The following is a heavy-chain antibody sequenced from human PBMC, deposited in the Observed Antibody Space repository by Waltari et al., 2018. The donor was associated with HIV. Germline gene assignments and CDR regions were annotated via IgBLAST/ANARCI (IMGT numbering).Heavy chain of an antibody. D-gene: IGHD5-12*01. Sequence: QVQLVESGGGVVQPGRSLRLSCAASGFTFSSYGMHWVRQAPGKGLEWGAVIWYDGSNKYYAYSVKGRFTISRDNSKNTLYLQMNSLRAEDTAVYYCARGVSGYYYFDYWGQGTLVTVSS. CDR3: ARGVSGYYYFDY. CDR1: GFTFSSYG. V-gene: IGHV3-33*01. J-gene: IGHJ4*02. CDR2: IWYDGSNK.